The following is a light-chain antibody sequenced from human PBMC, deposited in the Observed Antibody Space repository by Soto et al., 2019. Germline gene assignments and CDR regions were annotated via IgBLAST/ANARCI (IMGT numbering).Light chain of an antibody. CDR2: DDS. V-gene: IGLV3-21*02. J-gene: IGLJ1*01. CDR3: QVWDSSSDHSGV. Sequence: SYELTQPPSVSVAPGQTARITCGENNIGSKSVHWYQQKPGQTPVLVVYDDSDRPSGLPERFSGSNSGNPATLTISRVEAGDEADYYCQVWDSSSDHSGVFGTGTKLTVL. CDR1: NIGSKS.